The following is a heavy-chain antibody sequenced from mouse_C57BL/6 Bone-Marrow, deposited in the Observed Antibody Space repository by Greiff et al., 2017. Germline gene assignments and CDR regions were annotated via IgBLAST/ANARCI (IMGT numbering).Heavy chain of an antibody. V-gene: IGHV5-17*01. CDR3: ARRYDYDWFAY. D-gene: IGHD2-4*01. CDR1: GFTFSDYG. Sequence: EVNVVESGGGLVKPGGSLKLSCAASGFTFSDYGMHWVRQAPEKGLEWVAYISSGSSTIYSADTVKGRFTISRDNAKNTLFLQMTSLSSEDTAMYYCARRYDYDWFAYWGQGTLVTVSA. CDR2: ISSGSSTI. J-gene: IGHJ3*01.